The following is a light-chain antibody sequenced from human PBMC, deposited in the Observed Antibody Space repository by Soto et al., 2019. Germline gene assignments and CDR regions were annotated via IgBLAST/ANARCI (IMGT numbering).Light chain of an antibody. CDR3: QQRDKWPRT. Sequence: DIVLTQSPATLSLSPGERATLSCRASQSVGSYLAWFQHKPGQAPRLLIYGASNRATDIPGRFSRRGSGTDFTLTISSLESGDSAVYYCQQRDKWPRTFGQGTKLEIK. CDR1: QSVGSY. CDR2: GAS. V-gene: IGKV3-11*01. J-gene: IGKJ2*01.